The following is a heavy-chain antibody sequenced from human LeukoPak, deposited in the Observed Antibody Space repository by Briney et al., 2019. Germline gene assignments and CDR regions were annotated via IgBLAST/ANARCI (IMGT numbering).Heavy chain of an antibody. V-gene: IGHV3-7*01. CDR3: ARDKIVGPTTLDY. CDR2: IKQDGYEK. J-gene: IGHJ4*02. D-gene: IGHD1-26*01. Sequence: GVSLRLSCAASGFTFSGYWMSWVRQTPEKGLEWVANIKQDGYEKYYVDSVKGRFTISRDNAKNSLYLQMNSLRADDTAIYYCARDKIVGPTTLDYWGQGTLVTVSS. CDR1: GFTFSGYW.